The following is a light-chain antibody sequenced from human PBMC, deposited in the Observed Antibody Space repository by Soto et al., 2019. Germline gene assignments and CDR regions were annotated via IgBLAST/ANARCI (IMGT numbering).Light chain of an antibody. J-gene: IGKJ5*01. Sequence: DIQMTQSPSTLSASVGDRVTITCRASQSISSWLAWYQQKPGKAPKLLIYDASSLESGVPSRFSGSGSGIEFTLTISSLQPDDFATYYCQQYNSYSPLFGQGTRLEIK. V-gene: IGKV1-5*01. CDR2: DAS. CDR1: QSISSW. CDR3: QQYNSYSPL.